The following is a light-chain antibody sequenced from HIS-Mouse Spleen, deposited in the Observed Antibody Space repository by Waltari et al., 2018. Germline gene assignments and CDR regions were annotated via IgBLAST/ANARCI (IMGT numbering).Light chain of an antibody. CDR1: ACPKKY. V-gene: IGLV3-10*01. J-gene: IGLJ2*01. CDR3: YSTDSSGNHRV. CDR2: EDS. Sequence: SYELTQPPSVSVSPGQTARNTCSGDACPKKYDYWYQQKSGQAPVLVIYEDSKRPSGIPERFSGSSSGTMATLTISGAQVEDEADYYCYSTDSSGNHRVFGGGTKLTVL.